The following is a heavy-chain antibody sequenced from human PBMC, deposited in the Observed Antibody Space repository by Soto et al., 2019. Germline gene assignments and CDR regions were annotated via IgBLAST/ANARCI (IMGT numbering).Heavy chain of an antibody. CDR1: GFSVSTHV. V-gene: IGHV3-33*01. CDR3: ARVPRYDTWYFDY. CDR2: LWYDGSRE. D-gene: IGHD3-22*01. J-gene: IGHJ4*02. Sequence: QVQLVESGGGVVQPGRSLRLSCTASGFSVSTHVIHWVRQAPGKGLEWVAVLWYDGSREYYAESVKGRFTISRDNSKNTMYLQMSSLSAEDTAVYYCARVPRYDTWYFDYWGQWTLATVSP.